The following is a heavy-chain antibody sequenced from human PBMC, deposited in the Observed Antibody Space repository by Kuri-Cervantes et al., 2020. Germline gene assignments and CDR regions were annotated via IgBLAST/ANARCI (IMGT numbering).Heavy chain of an antibody. J-gene: IGHJ6*02. CDR1: GYTLTELS. CDR3: ATDTYYYDSSGYPLYYYYGMDV. CDR2: FDPEDGET. D-gene: IGHD3-22*01. Sequence: ASVKVSCKVSGYTLTELSMHWVRQAPGKGLEWMGGFDPEDGETIYAQKFQGRVTMTEDTSTDTAYMELSSLRSEDTAVYYCATDTYYYDSSGYPLYYYYGMDVWGQGTTVTVSS. V-gene: IGHV1-24*01.